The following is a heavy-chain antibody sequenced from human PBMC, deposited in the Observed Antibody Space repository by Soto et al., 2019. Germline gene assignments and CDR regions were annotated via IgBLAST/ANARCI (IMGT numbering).Heavy chain of an antibody. CDR2: ISYDGSNK. CDR3: AKVKWSGAGTKDY. CDR1: GFTFSSYG. J-gene: IGHJ4*02. V-gene: IGHV3-30*18. D-gene: IGHD6-19*01. Sequence: QVQLVESGGGVVQPGRSLRLSCAASGFTFSSYGMHRVRQAPGKGLEWVAVISYDGSNKYYADSVKGRFTISRDNSMNMQYLQMSSLGAEVSAGYCCAKVKWSGAGTKDYWGQGTLVTVSS.